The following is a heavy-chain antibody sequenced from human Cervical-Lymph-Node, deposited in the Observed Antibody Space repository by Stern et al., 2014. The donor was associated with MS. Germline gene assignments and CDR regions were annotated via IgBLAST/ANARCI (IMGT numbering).Heavy chain of an antibody. CDR2: LYCADDK. Sequence: VTLKESGPTLVKPTQTVTLTCTLSGFSVTTAGVGVGWIRQPPGKALEWLALLYCADDKLYSPSLKNRLTITKDTSKNQVVLTMTNVDPVDTATYYCAHSRVKYCRGGTCYSSLFDYWGQGTLVTVSS. V-gene: IGHV2-5*02. CDR1: GFSVTTAGVG. CDR3: AHSRVKYCRGGTCYSSLFDY. J-gene: IGHJ4*02. D-gene: IGHD2-15*01.